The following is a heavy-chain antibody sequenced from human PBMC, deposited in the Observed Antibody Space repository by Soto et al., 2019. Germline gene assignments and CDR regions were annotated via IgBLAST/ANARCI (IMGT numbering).Heavy chain of an antibody. J-gene: IGHJ1*01. CDR3: ARVPSPVGYFQH. CDR2: IIPILGIA. CDR1: GGTFSSYT. Sequence: QVQLVQSGAEVKKPGSSVKVSCKASGGTFSSYTISWVRQAPGQGLEWMGRIIPILGIANYAQKFQGRVTITADKSTSTVYMELSSLRSEDTAVYYCARVPSPVGYFQHWGQGTLVTVSS. D-gene: IGHD2-15*01. V-gene: IGHV1-69*02.